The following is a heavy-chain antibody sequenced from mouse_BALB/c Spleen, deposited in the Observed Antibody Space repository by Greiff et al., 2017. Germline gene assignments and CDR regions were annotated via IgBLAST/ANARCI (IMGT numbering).Heavy chain of an antibody. CDR1: GYSITSGYY. D-gene: IGHD1-1*01. CDR3: ARASYYYGPTD. CDR2: ISYDGSN. J-gene: IGHJ4*01. Sequence: EVKLLESGPGLVKPSQSLSLTCSVTGYSITSGYYWNWIRQFPGNKLEWMGYISYDGSNNYNPSLKNRISITRDTSKNQFFLKLNSVTTEDTATYYCARASYYYGPTDWGQGTSVTVSS. V-gene: IGHV3-6*02.